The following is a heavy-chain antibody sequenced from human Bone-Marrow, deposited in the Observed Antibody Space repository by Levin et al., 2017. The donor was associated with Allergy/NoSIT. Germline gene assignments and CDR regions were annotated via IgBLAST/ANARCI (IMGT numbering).Heavy chain of an antibody. CDR2: IYIAGTNT. J-gene: IGHJ4*02. V-gene: IGHV3-74*01. CDR1: GFTFSDYW. CDR3: ALRRGYTTYDDY. D-gene: IGHD5-12*01. Sequence: PGGSLRLSCAASGFTFSDYWMYWVRQAPGKGLVWVSRIYIAGTNTRNADSVEGRFTISRDNAKNTLYLQMNSLRAEDTAVYYCALRRGYTTYDDYWGQGTLVTVSS.